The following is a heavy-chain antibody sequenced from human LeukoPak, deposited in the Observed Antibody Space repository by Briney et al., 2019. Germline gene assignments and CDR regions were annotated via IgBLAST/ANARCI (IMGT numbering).Heavy chain of an antibody. CDR1: GFTFSDHA. V-gene: IGHV3-30*04. J-gene: IGHJ6*03. CDR3: ARDGAARLLRYYYYMDV. CDR2: ISHDGFNQ. D-gene: IGHD6-6*01. Sequence: GGSLILSCAATGFTFSDHAVHWVRQAPGKGLEWVAVISHDGFNQKYADSVKGRFTVSRDNSENMQFLQMNALRPEDTAVYYCARDGAARLLRYYYYMDVWGKGTTVTVS.